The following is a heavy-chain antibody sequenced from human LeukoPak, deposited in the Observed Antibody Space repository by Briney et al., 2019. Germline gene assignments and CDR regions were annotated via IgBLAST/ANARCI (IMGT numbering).Heavy chain of an antibody. CDR1: GGSISQYH. D-gene: IGHD2-21*02. CDR2: VLSSGRV. J-gene: IGHJ3*02. V-gene: IGHV4-59*01. Sequence: SETLSLTCTVSGGSISQYHWSWIRQPPGKGLEWIGYVLSSGRVNDNPSIRSRATMSVDTSKNQFSRKFNSLTDADTAVYYCTGRQHIVAVTATRGSFDMWGQGTMVTVSS. CDR3: TGRQHIVAVTATRGSFDM.